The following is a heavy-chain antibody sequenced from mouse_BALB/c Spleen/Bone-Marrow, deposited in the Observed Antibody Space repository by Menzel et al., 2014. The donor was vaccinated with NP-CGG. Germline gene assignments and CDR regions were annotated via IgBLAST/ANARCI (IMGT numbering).Heavy chain of an antibody. CDR2: ISNGGGNT. CDR1: GFTFSDYY. D-gene: IGHD2-14*01. V-gene: IGHV5-12*02. J-gene: IGHJ3*01. CDR3: TRHDYRYDAWFAY. Sequence: EVQVVESGGGLVQPGGSLKLSCATSGFTFSDYYMYWVRQTPEKRLEWVASISNGGGNTYYPDTLKGRFTISRDNAKNTLYLQMSRLKSEDTAIYYCTRHDYRYDAWFAYWGQGTLGTVSA.